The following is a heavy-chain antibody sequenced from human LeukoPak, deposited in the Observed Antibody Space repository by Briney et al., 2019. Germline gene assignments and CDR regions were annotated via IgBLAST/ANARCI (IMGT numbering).Heavy chain of an antibody. CDR1: GFTFSSYA. Sequence: PGGSLRLSCAASGFTFSSYAMHWVRQAPGKGLEYVSAISSNGGSTYYANSVKGRFTISRDNSKNTLYLQMGSLRAEDMAVYYCARSSGRGGPSDIWGQGTMVTVSS. J-gene: IGHJ3*02. V-gene: IGHV3-64*01. D-gene: IGHD2-15*01. CDR3: ARSSGRGGPSDI. CDR2: ISSNGGST.